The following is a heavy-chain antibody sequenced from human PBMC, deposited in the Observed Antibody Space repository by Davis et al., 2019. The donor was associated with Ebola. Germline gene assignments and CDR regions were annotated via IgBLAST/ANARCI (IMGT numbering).Heavy chain of an antibody. CDR1: GYTFTSYG. D-gene: IGHD6-13*01. V-gene: IGHV1-8*02. CDR2: MNPNSGNT. J-gene: IGHJ6*02. CDR3: ARGGIASYYYYGMDV. Sequence: AASVKVSCKASGYTFTSYGINWVRQVTGQGLEWMGWMNPNSGNTGYAQKFQGRVTMTRNTSISTAYMELSSLRSEDTAVYYCARGGIASYYYYGMDVWGQGTTVTVSS.